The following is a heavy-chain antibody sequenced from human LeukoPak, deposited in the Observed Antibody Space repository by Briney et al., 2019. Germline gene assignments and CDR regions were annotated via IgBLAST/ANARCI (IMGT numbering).Heavy chain of an antibody. CDR1: GGSFSGYY. V-gene: IGHV4-34*01. CDR3: AREGREWLLPDY. D-gene: IGHD3-3*01. J-gene: IGHJ4*02. CDR2: INHSGST. Sequence: SETLSLTCAVYGGSFSGYYWSWIRQPPGKGLEWIREINHSGSTNYNPSLKSRVTISVDTSKNQSSLKLSSVTAADTAVYYCAREGREWLLPDYWGQGTLVTVSS.